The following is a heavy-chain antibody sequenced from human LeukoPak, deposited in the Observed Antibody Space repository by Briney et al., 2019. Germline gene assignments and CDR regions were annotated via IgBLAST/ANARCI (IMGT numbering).Heavy chain of an antibody. J-gene: IGHJ4*02. CDR2: IIPIFVTA. V-gene: IGHV1-69*13. D-gene: IGHD5-12*01. Sequence: AGKVSCKASGGTFSSYAISWVRQAPGQGLEWMGGIIPIFVTANYAQKFQGRVTITADESTSTAYMELSSLRSEDTAVYYCARGYSGYDYPFDYWGQGTLVTVSS. CDR1: GGTFSSYA. CDR3: ARGYSGYDYPFDY.